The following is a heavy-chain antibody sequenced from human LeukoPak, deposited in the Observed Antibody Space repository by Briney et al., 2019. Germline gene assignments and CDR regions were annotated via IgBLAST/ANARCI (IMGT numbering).Heavy chain of an antibody. CDR2: IYYSGST. Sequence: SETLSLTCAVYGGSFSGYYWSWIRQPPGKGLEWIGYIYYSGSTNYSPSLKSRVTISVDTSKNQFSLKLSSVTAADTAVYYCARVRYYGSGKLVWFDPWGQGTLVTVSS. V-gene: IGHV4-59*01. CDR1: GGSFSGYY. CDR3: ARVRYYGSGKLVWFDP. D-gene: IGHD3-10*01. J-gene: IGHJ5*02.